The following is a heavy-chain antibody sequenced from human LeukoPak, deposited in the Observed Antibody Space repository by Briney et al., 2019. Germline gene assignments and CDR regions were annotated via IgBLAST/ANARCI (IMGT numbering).Heavy chain of an antibody. D-gene: IGHD3-10*02. J-gene: IGHJ4*02. Sequence: PGGSLRLSCAASGFTFSSFGMHWVRQSPGKGLEWVAVIWYDGSTKVYADSVKGRFTISRDNARNSLFLQMTSLRAEDTAIYYCATEPGPHDVRAHDYWGQGTLVTVSS. CDR1: GFTFSSFG. CDR3: ATEPGPHDVRAHDY. CDR2: IWYDGSTK. V-gene: IGHV3-33*03.